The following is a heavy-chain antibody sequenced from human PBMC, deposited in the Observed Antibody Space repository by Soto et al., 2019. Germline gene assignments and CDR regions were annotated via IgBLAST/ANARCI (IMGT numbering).Heavy chain of an antibody. CDR2: ISYDGSDK. Sequence: QLQLVESRGGVVQPGRSLRLSCAASGFTVSDYGMHWVRQAPGTGLEWVAVISYDGSDKYYADSVKGRFTISRDNSKNRLYLQMNSLRAEDTAVYYCATMERLFDYWGQGTLVTVSS. CDR1: GFTVSDYG. D-gene: IGHD3-3*01. J-gene: IGHJ4*02. CDR3: ATMERLFDY. V-gene: IGHV3-30*03.